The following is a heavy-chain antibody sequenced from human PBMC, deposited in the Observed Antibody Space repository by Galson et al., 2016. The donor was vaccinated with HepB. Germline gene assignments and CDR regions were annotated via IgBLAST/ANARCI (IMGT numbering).Heavy chain of an antibody. CDR1: GFTFINYA. CDR2: ISGSGGST. V-gene: IGHV3-23*01. CDR3: AKCRSSDSTSCPNY. D-gene: IGHD2-2*01. Sequence: SLRLSCAAYGFTFINYAMTWVRQAPGKGLGWVSSISGSGGSTYYAASVQGRCTISRDNSKNPLYLQMNSLRAEDTALYFCAKCRSSDSTSCPNYWGQGTLVTVSS. J-gene: IGHJ4*02.